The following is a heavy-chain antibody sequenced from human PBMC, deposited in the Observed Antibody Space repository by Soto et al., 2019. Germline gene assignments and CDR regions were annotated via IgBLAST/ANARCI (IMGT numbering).Heavy chain of an antibody. CDR1: GFTFSNAW. J-gene: IGHJ4*02. CDR3: TSRILSPMTTVTIASY. V-gene: IGHV3-15*01. CDR2: IKSKTDGGTT. D-gene: IGHD4-17*01. Sequence: PGGSLRLSCAASGFTFSNAWMSWVRQAPGKGLEWVGRIKSKTDGGTTDYAAPVEGRFTISRDDSKNTLYLQMNSLKTEDTAVYYCTSRILSPMTTVTIASYWGQGTLVTVSS.